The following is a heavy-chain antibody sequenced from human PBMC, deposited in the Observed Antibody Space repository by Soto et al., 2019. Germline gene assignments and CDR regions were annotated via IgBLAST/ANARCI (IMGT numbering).Heavy chain of an antibody. CDR3: ARGQKQGAIAAAGTAHWVDY. J-gene: IGHJ4*02. V-gene: IGHV1-8*02. Sequence: ASVKVSCKASGYTFTSYDINWVRQATGQGLEWMGWMNPNSGNTGYAQKFQGRVTMTRNTSISTAYMELSSLRSEDTAVYYCARGQKQGAIAAAGTAHWVDYWGQGTLVTVSS. D-gene: IGHD6-13*01. CDR1: GYTFTSYD. CDR2: MNPNSGNT.